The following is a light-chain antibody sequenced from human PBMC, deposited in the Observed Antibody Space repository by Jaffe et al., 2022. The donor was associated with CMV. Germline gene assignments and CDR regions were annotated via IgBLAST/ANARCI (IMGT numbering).Light chain of an antibody. J-gene: IGLJ3*02. CDR2: YKSDSNQ. V-gene: IGLV5-45*03. Sequence: QAVLTQPSSLSASPGASASLTCTLPSGLDIATYRIYWYQQKPGSPPQFLLRYKSDSNQQKGSGVPSRFSGSKDASANAGILVISGLQSDDEAAYHCMIWQNSVGVFGGGTKLTVL. CDR3: MIWQNSVGV. CDR1: SGLDIATYR.